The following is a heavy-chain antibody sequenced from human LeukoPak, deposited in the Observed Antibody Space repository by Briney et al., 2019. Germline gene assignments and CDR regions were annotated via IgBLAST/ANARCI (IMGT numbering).Heavy chain of an antibody. CDR3: ARDNLVSAFDI. Sequence: VVIIPIFVTANYAHTFQGRVTITTEETTRTAYMELSSLRSEDTAVYYCARDNLVSAFDIWGQGTMVTVSS. D-gene: IGHD1-20*01. V-gene: IGHV1-69*05. J-gene: IGHJ3*02. CDR2: IIPIFVTA.